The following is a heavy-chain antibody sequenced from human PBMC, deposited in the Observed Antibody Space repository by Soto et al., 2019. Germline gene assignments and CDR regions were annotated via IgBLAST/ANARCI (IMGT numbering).Heavy chain of an antibody. D-gene: IGHD1-1*01. Sequence: GGSLRLSCAASGFTFTIYAMRWVRQAPGKGLEWVSTISGSGDDTYYADSVKGRFTISRDNSKNTLYLQMNSLRAEDTAVYYCACRLHGSTTPTRPACVRGQRTTVTVSS. CDR3: ACRLHGSTTPTRPACV. J-gene: IGHJ6*02. CDR1: GFTFTIYA. CDR2: ISGSGDDT. V-gene: IGHV3-23*01.